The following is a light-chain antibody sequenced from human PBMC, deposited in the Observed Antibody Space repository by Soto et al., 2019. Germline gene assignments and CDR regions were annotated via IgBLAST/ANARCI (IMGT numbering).Light chain of an antibody. J-gene: IGKJ3*01. CDR1: QSISSNY. Sequence: EMVLTQSPGTLSLSPGERATLSCRASQSISSNYLAWYQQRPGQAPRLLIFGASYRATGIPDRFSGSGSGRAFTLTISRLESADFAVYYCQQYSSSPPEFTFGPGTSVDSK. CDR3: QQYSSSPPEFT. V-gene: IGKV3-20*01. CDR2: GAS.